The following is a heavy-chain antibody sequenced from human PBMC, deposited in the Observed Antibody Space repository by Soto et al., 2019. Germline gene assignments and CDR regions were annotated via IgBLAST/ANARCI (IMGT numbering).Heavy chain of an antibody. CDR3: ARGGASSWLKDY. CDR2: ISFDGSNT. CDR1: GFTFSTYA. Sequence: QVQLVESGGGVVQPGRSLRLSCAASGFTFSTYAIHWVRQAPGKGLEWVAIISFDGSNTYYADSVKGRFTISRDNSKNTLYLQRNSLRVEDTAVYYCARGGASSWLKDYWGQGTLVTVSS. V-gene: IGHV3-30-3*01. D-gene: IGHD6-13*01. J-gene: IGHJ4*02.